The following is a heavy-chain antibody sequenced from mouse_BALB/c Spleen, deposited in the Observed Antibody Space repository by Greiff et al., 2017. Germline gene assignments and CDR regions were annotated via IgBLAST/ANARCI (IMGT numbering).Heavy chain of an antibody. Sequence: EVQLVESGGGLVKPGGSLKLSCAASGFTFSDYYMYWVRQTPEKRLEWVATISDGGSYTYYPDSVKGRFTISRDNAKNNLYLQMSSLKSEDTAMYYCARGGGLYDGYFYAMDCWGQGTSVTVSS. V-gene: IGHV5-4*02. CDR2: ISDGGSYT. CDR3: ARGGGLYDGYFYAMDC. CDR1: GFTFSDYY. D-gene: IGHD2-3*01. J-gene: IGHJ4*01.